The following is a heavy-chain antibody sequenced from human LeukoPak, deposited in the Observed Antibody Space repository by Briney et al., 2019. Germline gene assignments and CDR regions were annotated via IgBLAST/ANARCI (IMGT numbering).Heavy chain of an antibody. D-gene: IGHD6-25*01. CDR1: GFTFSSYG. CDR2: ISGSGGST. V-gene: IGHV3-23*01. Sequence: GGSLRLSCAASGFTFSSYGMHWVRQAPGKGLEWVSAISGSGGSTYYADSVKGRFTISRDNSKNTLYLQMNSLRAEDTAVYYCAKEAASYDRPYYFDYWGQGTLVTVSS. J-gene: IGHJ4*02. CDR3: AKEAASYDRPYYFDY.